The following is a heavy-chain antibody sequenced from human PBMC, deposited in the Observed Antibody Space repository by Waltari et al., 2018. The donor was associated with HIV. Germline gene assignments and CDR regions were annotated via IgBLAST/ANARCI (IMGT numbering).Heavy chain of an antibody. CDR3: VKEGYCSGGSCYSGSLDI. CDR2: ISSSNINT. D-gene: IGHD2-15*01. CDR1: GYTLSRYG. Sequence: QVQLVQSGAEVKRPGAPVKVSCKTSGYTLSRYGISWLLQAPGQGLAWMGWISSSNINTKYAQNFLGRVTMTTDTSTNTAYLELRSLRSDDTAVYYCVKEGYCSGGSCYSGSLDIWGQGTKVTVSS. J-gene: IGHJ3*02. V-gene: IGHV1-18*01.